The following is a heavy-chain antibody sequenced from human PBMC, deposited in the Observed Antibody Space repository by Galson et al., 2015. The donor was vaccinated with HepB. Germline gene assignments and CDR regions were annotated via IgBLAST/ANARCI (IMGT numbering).Heavy chain of an antibody. V-gene: IGHV3-23*01. Sequence: SLRLSCAASGFGFSSYAMSWVRQAPGKGLEWVSSLSDSGYSTDYADSVKGRCTISRDNSKNTVYLQVNSLRAEDTAVYYCARLYSNTWFDAFDIWGQGTTVTVSS. CDR2: LSDSGYST. CDR3: ARLYSNTWFDAFDI. J-gene: IGHJ3*02. CDR1: GFGFSSYA. D-gene: IGHD6-13*01.